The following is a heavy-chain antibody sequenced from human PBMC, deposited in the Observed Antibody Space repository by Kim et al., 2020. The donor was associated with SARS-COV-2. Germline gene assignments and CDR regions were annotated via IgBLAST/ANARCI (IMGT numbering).Heavy chain of an antibody. CDR3: ARSGNFRVDY. Sequence: GGSLRLSCAASGFTFSSYSMNWVRQAPGKGLDWVSYISSSSTLYYADSVKGRFTISRDNAKNSVYLQMNSLRDEDTAVYYCARSGNFRVDYWGQGTLVTVSS. V-gene: IGHV3-48*02. CDR2: ISSSSTL. J-gene: IGHJ4*02. CDR1: GFTFSSYS.